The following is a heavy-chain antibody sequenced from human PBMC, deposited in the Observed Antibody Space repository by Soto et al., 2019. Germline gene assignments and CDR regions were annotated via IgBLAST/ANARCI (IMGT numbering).Heavy chain of an antibody. V-gene: IGHV1-69*08. CDR2: VIPIFGIP. CDR1: GGTISRYS. CDR3: AREDRDRETGLVPAAIDGMDV. J-gene: IGHJ6*02. Sequence: QVQLVQSGAEAKKPGSSVKVSCKASGGTISRYSITWVRQAPGHGLEWIGRVIPIFGIPTYAQKFEGRVTITADECTSTAYMELSSLRSDDTAVYYCAREDRDRETGLVPAAIDGMDVWGQGTTVTVSS. D-gene: IGHD2-2*01.